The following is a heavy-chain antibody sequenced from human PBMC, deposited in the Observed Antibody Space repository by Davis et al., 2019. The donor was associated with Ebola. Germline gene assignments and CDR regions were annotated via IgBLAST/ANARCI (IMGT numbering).Heavy chain of an antibody. J-gene: IGHJ4*02. Sequence: GGSLRLSCAASGFTLNNYAMNWVRQAPGKGLEWVSYISSSGTTIYYADSVKGRFTISRDNAKNSLYLQMNSLRDEDTAIYYCARGYSTFDYWGQGTLVTVSS. CDR1: GFTLNNYA. V-gene: IGHV3-48*03. CDR3: ARGYSTFDY. CDR2: ISSSGTTI. D-gene: IGHD4-11*01.